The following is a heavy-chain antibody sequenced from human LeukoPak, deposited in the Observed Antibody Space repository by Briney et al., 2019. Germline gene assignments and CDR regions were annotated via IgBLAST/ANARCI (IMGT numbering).Heavy chain of an antibody. V-gene: IGHV1-18*01. CDR2: ISAYNGNT. D-gene: IGHD2-15*01. CDR3: ARALYCSGGSCYSGSIDS. J-gene: IGHJ4*02. CDR1: GYTFTSYG. Sequence: ASVKVSCKASGYTFTSYGITWVRQAPGQGLEGMGWISAYNGNTNYAQKLQGRVTMTTDTSTSTAYMELRSLRSDDTAVYYCARALYCSGGSCYSGSIDSWGQGTLVTVSS.